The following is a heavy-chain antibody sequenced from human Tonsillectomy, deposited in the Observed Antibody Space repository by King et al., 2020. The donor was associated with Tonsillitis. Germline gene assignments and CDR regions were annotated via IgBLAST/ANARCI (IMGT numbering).Heavy chain of an antibody. D-gene: IGHD6-13*01. CDR3: ARVDLHLVGGEPFDY. CDR1: GGSISSYC. V-gene: IGHV4-59*01. J-gene: IGHJ4*02. Sequence: VQLQESGPGLVKPSETLSLTCTVSGGSISSYCWSWIRQPPGKGLEWIGYIYYSGSTNYNPSLKSRVTISVDTSKNQFSLKLSSVTAADTAVYYCARVDLHLVGGEPFDYWGQGTLVTVSS. CDR2: IYYSGST.